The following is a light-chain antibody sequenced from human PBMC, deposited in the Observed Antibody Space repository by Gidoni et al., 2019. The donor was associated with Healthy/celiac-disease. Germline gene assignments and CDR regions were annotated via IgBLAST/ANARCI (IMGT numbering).Light chain of an antibody. V-gene: IGKV3-11*01. CDR1: QSVSSY. J-gene: IGKJ2*02. CDR2: DAS. Sequence: ATLSLSPGERATRSCRASQSVSSYVAWYQQKPGQAPRLLIYDASNRATGIPARFSGSGSGTDFTLTISSLEPEDFAVYYCQQRSNLRGTFGQGTKLEIK. CDR3: QQRSNLRGT.